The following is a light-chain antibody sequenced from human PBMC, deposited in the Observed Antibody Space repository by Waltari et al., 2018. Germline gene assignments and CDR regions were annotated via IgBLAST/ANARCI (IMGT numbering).Light chain of an antibody. J-gene: IGLJ2*01. CDR3: AAWDDSLNGVV. Sequence: QSVLTQPPSASAAPGQTVTISCYGRGSNIGRNTANWYQQFPGAAPKLPTHTNDQPPPGNSARFSGSKSGTSASLSITGLQSGDEAHYFCAAWDDSLNGVVFGGGTSLTVL. V-gene: IGLV1-44*01. CDR2: TND. CDR1: GSNIGRNT.